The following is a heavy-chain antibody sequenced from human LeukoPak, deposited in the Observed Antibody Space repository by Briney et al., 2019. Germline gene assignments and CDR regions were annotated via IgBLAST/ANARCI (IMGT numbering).Heavy chain of an antibody. CDR2: INGNDYRT. V-gene: IGHV3-23*01. Sequence: GGSLRLSCAASGFTFRSFAMSWVRQAPGKGLEWVSSINGNDYRTFYADSVKGRFTISRDNSKNTLYLQINSLRVEDTAVYYCIVFGDSNHWGQGTLVTVSS. J-gene: IGHJ5*02. CDR1: GFTFRSFA. D-gene: IGHD4-17*01. CDR3: IVFGDSNH.